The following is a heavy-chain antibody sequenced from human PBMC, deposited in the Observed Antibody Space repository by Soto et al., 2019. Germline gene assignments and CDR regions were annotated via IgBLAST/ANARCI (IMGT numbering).Heavy chain of an antibody. D-gene: IGHD5-12*01. CDR1: GYTFSTYG. CDR2: TSGNNDKK. V-gene: IGHV1-18*01. CDR3: ARESRGYEDY. Sequence: QVQLVQSGAEVTKPGASVKVSCKASGYTFSTYGISWVRQDPGQGLEWMGWTSGNNDKKNYSQKFKGRVTMTTDTSTNTACLELRSLSTDDTALYYCARESRGYEDYWGQGTLVIVSS. J-gene: IGHJ4*02.